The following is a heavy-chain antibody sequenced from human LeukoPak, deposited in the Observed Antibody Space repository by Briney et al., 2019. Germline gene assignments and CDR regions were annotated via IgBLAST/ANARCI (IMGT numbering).Heavy chain of an antibody. Sequence: KTSGTLSLTCAVSGGSISSSNWWSWVRQPPGKGLEWIGEIYHSGSTNYNPSLKSRVTISVDKSKNQFSLKLSSVTAADTAVHYCARARGYSYGPLYWGQGTLVTVSS. V-gene: IGHV4-4*02. CDR2: IYHSGST. J-gene: IGHJ4*02. CDR3: ARARGYSYGPLY. CDR1: GGSISSSNW. D-gene: IGHD5-18*01.